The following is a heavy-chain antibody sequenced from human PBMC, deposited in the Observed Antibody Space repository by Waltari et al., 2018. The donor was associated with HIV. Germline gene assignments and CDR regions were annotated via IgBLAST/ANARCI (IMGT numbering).Heavy chain of an antibody. CDR2: VYYSGST. CDR1: GGSTGSNSYY. J-gene: IGHJ3*02. CDR3: ARRPGAFDI. Sequence: QVQLQESGPGLVKPSETLSLTCTVSGGSTGSNSYYWGWIRQPPGKGLEWIGSVYYSGSTYYNPSLQSRVTISVDTSKNHFSLKLSSVTAADTAVYYCARRPGAFDIWGQGTMVTVSS. V-gene: IGHV4-39*02.